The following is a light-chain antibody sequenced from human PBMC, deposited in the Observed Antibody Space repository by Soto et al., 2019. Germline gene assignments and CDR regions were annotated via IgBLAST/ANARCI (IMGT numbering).Light chain of an antibody. CDR1: SSDVGGYDY. Sequence: QSALTQPASVSGSPVQSITISCTGTSSDVGGYDYVSWYQQHPGKAPKLMIYDVTNRPSGVSNRFSGSKSGNTASLTISGLQAEDEASYYCSSYTSSTSYVFGTGTKVTVL. V-gene: IGLV2-14*01. CDR3: SSYTSSTSYV. J-gene: IGLJ1*01. CDR2: DVT.